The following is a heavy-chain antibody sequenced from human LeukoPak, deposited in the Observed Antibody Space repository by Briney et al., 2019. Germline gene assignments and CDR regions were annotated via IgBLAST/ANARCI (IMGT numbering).Heavy chain of an antibody. Sequence: GGSLRLSCAASGFTFSNYDMHWVRQATGKGLEWVSAIGTAGDTYYQGSMRGRFTISRDNAKNSLYLQMNSLRDEDTAVYYCARDHRWLVFEYWGQGTLVTVSS. CDR1: GFTFSNYD. CDR3: ARDHRWLVFEY. J-gene: IGHJ4*02. CDR2: IGTAGDT. D-gene: IGHD6-19*01. V-gene: IGHV3-13*04.